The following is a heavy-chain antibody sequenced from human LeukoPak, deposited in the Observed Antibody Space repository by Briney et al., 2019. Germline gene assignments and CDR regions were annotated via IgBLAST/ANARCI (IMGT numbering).Heavy chain of an antibody. J-gene: IGHJ4*02. CDR3: ARHVRMVRGVIEYFDY. CDR1: GHSFTSYW. Sequence: GESLKISCKGSGHSFTSYWIGWVRQMPGKGLEWMGIIYPGDSDTRYSPSFQGQVTISADKSISTAYLQWSSLKASDTAMYYCARHVRMVRGVIEYFDYWGQGTLVTVSS. CDR2: IYPGDSDT. V-gene: IGHV5-51*01. D-gene: IGHD3-10*01.